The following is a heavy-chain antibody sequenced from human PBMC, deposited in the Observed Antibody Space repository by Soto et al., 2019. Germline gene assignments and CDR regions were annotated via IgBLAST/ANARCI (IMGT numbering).Heavy chain of an antibody. CDR3: AKSREQQLVRHGLDV. CDR2: ISHDGNKK. V-gene: IGHV3-30*18. Sequence: QVQLVESGGGVVLPGGSLRLSCAASGFTFSSYAVHWVRKAPAKGLEWVAAISHDGNKKDSLEGRFTISRDNSKNTLYLQMNSLRPEDTAMYYCAKSREQQLVRHGLDVWGQGTTVTVS. J-gene: IGHJ6*02. D-gene: IGHD6-13*01. CDR1: GFTFSSYA.